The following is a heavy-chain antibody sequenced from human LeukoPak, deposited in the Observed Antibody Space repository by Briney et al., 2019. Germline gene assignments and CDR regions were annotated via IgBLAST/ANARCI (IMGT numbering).Heavy chain of an antibody. Sequence: KPSGTLSLTCAVSGGSISSSNWWSWVRQPPGKGLEWIGYIYYSGSTNYNPSLKSRVTISVDTSKNQFSLKLSSVTAADTAVYYCARVLSRTGNDAFDIWGQGTMVTVSS. CDR2: IYYSGST. CDR1: GGSISSSNW. J-gene: IGHJ3*02. D-gene: IGHD1-14*01. CDR3: ARVLSRTGNDAFDI. V-gene: IGHV4-4*02.